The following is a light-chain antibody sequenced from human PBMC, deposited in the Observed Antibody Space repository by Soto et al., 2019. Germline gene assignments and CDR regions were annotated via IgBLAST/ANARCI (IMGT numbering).Light chain of an antibody. V-gene: IGKV3-20*01. CDR2: GAS. Sequence: ETVLTQSPGTLSLSPGERATLSCRASQTIRSNYLAWYRQTPGQAPRLLIYGASNRATGIADRFSGSGSGTDFTLTISRLEPQDFALYYCQQYGSSPWTFGQGTKLEIK. CDR1: QTIRSNY. J-gene: IGKJ1*01. CDR3: QQYGSSPWT.